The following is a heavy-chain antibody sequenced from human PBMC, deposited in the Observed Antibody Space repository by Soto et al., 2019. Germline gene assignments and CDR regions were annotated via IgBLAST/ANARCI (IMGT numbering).Heavy chain of an antibody. D-gene: IGHD6-13*01. CDR1: GFTFDDYA. CDR2: ISWNSGSI. CDR3: AKDIPGDIIAAAGNFDY. J-gene: IGHJ4*02. V-gene: IGHV3-9*01. Sequence: EVQLVESGGGLVQPGRSLRLSCAASGFTFDDYAMHWVRQAPGKGLEWVSGISWNSGSIGYADSVKGRFTISRDNAKNSLYLQMNSLSAEDTALYYCAKDIPGDIIAAAGNFDYWGQGTLVTVSS.